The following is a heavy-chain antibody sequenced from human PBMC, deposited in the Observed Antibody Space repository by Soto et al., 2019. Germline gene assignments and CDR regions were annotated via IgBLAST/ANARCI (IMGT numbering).Heavy chain of an antibody. CDR3: ARWWVVYSSASVDY. D-gene: IGHD6-6*01. J-gene: IGHJ4*02. CDR1: GFTFSSYS. CDR2: ISSSSSYI. Sequence: EVQLVESGGGLVKPGGALRLSCAASGFTFSSYSMNWVRQAPGKRLEWVSSISSSSSYIYYADSVKDRYTIYRDNAKNSLYLQMNSRRAEDTAVYYWARWWVVYSSASVDYWGQGTLVTVAS. V-gene: IGHV3-21*01.